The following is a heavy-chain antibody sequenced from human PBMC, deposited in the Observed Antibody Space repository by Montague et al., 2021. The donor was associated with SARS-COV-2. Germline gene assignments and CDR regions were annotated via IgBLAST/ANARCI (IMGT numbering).Heavy chain of an antibody. D-gene: IGHD6-6*01. Sequence: TLSLTCAVSGASITSGSYYWSRIRQPAGTRLEWIGRKYTTGSTNYDPSLKSRVAISVDTSKNQFSLKLSSVTAADTAVYYCARAGEQLVRGRWYFDYWGQGVLVTVSP. CDR3: ARAGEQLVRGRWYFDY. CDR1: GASITSGSYY. J-gene: IGHJ4*02. CDR2: KYTTGST. V-gene: IGHV4-61*02.